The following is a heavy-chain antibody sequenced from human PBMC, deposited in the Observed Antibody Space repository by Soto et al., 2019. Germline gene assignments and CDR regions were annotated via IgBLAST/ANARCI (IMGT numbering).Heavy chain of an antibody. V-gene: IGHV1-46*01. CDR3: ARMASSGYWYYFDY. CDR2: INPSGGST. D-gene: IGHD3-22*01. CDR1: GSTFTSYY. Sequence: APVKVSCKASGSTFTSYYLPWVRQAPGQGLEWMGIINPSGGSTSYAQKFQGRVTMTRDTSTSTAYMELSSLRSEDTAVYYCARMASSGYWYYFDYWGQGTLVTVSS. J-gene: IGHJ4*02.